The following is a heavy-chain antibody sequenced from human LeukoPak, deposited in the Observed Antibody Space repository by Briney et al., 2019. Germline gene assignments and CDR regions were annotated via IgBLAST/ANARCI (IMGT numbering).Heavy chain of an antibody. D-gene: IGHD1-26*01. V-gene: IGHV3-21*01. CDR1: GFTFSNYS. Sequence: GGSLRLSCEASGFTFSNYSMNWVRQAPGKGLEWVSSISSSSSYIYYADSVKGRFTISRDNAKNSLYLQMNSLRAEDTAVYYCARAAMMGYYFDYWGQGTLVTVSS. CDR3: ARAAMMGYYFDY. CDR2: ISSSSSYI. J-gene: IGHJ4*02.